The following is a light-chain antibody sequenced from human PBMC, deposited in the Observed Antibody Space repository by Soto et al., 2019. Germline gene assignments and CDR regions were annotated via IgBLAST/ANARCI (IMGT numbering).Light chain of an antibody. V-gene: IGKV3-20*01. CDR2: GAS. Sequence: EIVLTHSPGTLSLSPGERATLSFSSSQSLSSSQLAWYQQKPGQAPRLLIHGASSRATGIPDRFSGSGSGTDLTLTISRLEPEDFAVYYCQQYGSSPLTFGGGTKVDIK. CDR1: QSLSSSQ. CDR3: QQYGSSPLT. J-gene: IGKJ4*01.